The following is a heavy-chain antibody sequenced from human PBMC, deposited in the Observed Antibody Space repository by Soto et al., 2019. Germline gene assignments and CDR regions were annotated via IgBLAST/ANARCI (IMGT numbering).Heavy chain of an antibody. CDR3: AKDGSSFHVDV. D-gene: IGHD6-6*01. V-gene: IGHV3-33*06. J-gene: IGHJ6*02. Sequence: HPGGSLRLSCAASGFPFSNYGMHWVRQAPGKGLEWVAVMWYDGSNMYYADSVKGRFTISRDTSKNTLYLQMNSLRAEDTAVYYCAKDGSSFHVDVWGQGSXVPVSS. CDR2: MWYDGSNM. CDR1: GFPFSNYG.